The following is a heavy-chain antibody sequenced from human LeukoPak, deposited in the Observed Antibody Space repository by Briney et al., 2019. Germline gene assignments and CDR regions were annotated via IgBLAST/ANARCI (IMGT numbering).Heavy chain of an antibody. CDR2: INSDGINT. Sequence: GGSLRLSCAASGFTFSNYWMHWVRQAPGKGLVWVSRINSDGINTSYADSVKGRFTISRDNAKNTLNLQMNSLRAEDTAVYYCAKENRERDFDYWGQGTLVTVSS. CDR1: GFTFSNYW. J-gene: IGHJ4*02. CDR3: AKENRERDFDY. D-gene: IGHD5-24*01. V-gene: IGHV3-74*01.